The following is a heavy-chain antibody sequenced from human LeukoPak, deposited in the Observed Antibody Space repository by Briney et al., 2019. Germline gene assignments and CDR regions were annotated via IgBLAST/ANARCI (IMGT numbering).Heavy chain of an antibody. Sequence: ASVKVSCKASGYTFTSYYMHWVRQAPGQGLEWMGIINPSGGSTSYAQKFQGRVTMTRDTSTSTAYMELSSLRSEDTAVYYCARDPMITFGGVSVDYWGQGTLVTVSS. CDR1: GYTFTSYY. V-gene: IGHV1-46*01. CDR3: ARDPMITFGGVSVDY. D-gene: IGHD3-16*01. J-gene: IGHJ4*02. CDR2: INPSGGST.